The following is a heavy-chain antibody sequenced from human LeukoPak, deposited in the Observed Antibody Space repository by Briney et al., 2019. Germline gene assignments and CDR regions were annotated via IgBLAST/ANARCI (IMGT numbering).Heavy chain of an antibody. V-gene: IGHV4-39*01. J-gene: IGHJ4*02. D-gene: IGHD3-22*01. CDR1: GGSISISSYY. CDR3: ARLPDYYDSSGYYYVFDY. Sequence: SETLSLTCTVSGGSISISSYYWGWIRQPPGKGLEWIGSIYYSGSTYYNPSLKSRVTISVDTSKNQFSLKLSSVTAADTAVYYCARLPDYYDSSGYYYVFDYWGQGTLVTVSS. CDR2: IYYSGST.